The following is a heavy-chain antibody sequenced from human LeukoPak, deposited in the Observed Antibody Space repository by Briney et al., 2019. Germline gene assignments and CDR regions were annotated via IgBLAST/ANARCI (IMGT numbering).Heavy chain of an antibody. D-gene: IGHD3-10*01. CDR2: IEQDGSEK. CDR1: RFTFSNYW. Sequence: GGSLRLSCATSRFTFSNYWMSWVRQAPGKGLEWVANIEQDGSEKYYVDSVKGRFTISRDNAKNSLYLQMNSLRAEDTAVYYCARHFNLPQRFGDKKDPYYMDVWGKGTTVTISS. V-gene: IGHV3-7*01. J-gene: IGHJ6*03. CDR3: ARHFNLPQRFGDKKDPYYMDV.